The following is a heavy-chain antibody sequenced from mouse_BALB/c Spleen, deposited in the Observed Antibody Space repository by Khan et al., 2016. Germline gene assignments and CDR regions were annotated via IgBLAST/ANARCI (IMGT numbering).Heavy chain of an antibody. CDR3: AREGLRAWFVY. V-gene: IGHV1-4*01. CDR1: GYTFPSYT. D-gene: IGHD2-4*01. Sequence: QVQLQQSGAELARPGASVRMSCKASGYTFPSYTLYWVKQRPGQGLEWIGYINPTSGYTSYNQKFKDKATLTADKSSSTVYMQLSSLTSEDSVVSYCAREGLRAWFVYWGQGTLVTVSA. J-gene: IGHJ3*01. CDR2: INPTSGYT.